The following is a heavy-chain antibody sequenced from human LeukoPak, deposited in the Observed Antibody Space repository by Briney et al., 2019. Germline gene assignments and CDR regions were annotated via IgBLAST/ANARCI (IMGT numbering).Heavy chain of an antibody. CDR3: AREMINQYIWFDP. D-gene: IGHD3-22*01. V-gene: IGHV4-31*03. CDR2: IYYSGST. Sequence: SQTLSLTCTVSGGSISSGGYYWSWIRQHPGKGLGWLGYIYYSGSTYYNPSLKSRVTISVDTSKNQFSLKLSSVTAADTAVYYCAREMINQYIWFDPWGQGTLVTVSS. CDR1: GGSISSGGYY. J-gene: IGHJ5*02.